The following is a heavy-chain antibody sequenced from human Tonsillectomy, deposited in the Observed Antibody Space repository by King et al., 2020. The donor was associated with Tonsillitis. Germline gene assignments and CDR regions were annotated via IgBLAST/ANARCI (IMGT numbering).Heavy chain of an antibody. CDR3: ARDPLGFYDSSGYIDY. CDR2: ISAYNGNT. D-gene: IGHD3-22*01. CDR1: GYTFRSYG. Sequence: QVQLVESGAEVKKPGASVKVSCKASGYTFRSYGISWVRQAPGQGLQWMGWISAYNGNTNYAQKVQGRVTMTTDTSTSTAYMELRSLRSDDTAVYYCARDPLGFYDSSGYIDYWGQGTLVTVSS. V-gene: IGHV1-18*01. J-gene: IGHJ4*02.